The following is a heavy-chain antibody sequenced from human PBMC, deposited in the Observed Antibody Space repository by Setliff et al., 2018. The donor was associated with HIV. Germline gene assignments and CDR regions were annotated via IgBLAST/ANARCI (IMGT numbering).Heavy chain of an antibody. J-gene: IGHJ6*03. CDR2: IYTSGST. CDR3: ARDVPWGDYYYYMDV. CDR1: GDSISSYY. Sequence: PSETLSLTCTVSGDSISSYYWSWIRQPAGKGLEWIGHIYTSGSTNYNPSLKSRVTMSVDTSKNQFSLKLSSVTAADTAVYYCARDVPWGDYYYYMDVWGKGTTVTVSS. D-gene: IGHD3-16*01. V-gene: IGHV4-4*07.